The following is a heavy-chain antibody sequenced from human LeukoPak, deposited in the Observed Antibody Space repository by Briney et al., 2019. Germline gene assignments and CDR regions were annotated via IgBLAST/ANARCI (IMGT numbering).Heavy chain of an antibody. CDR1: GGSISSGGYY. Sequence: SETLSLTCTVSGGSISSGGYYWSWIRQHPGKGLEWIGHIYYSGSTNYNPSLKSRVTISVDTSKNQFSLKLSSVTAADTAVYYCARGPRVTTTVSQQRGRRKNYFDYWGQGTLVTVSS. D-gene: IGHD4-17*01. J-gene: IGHJ4*02. CDR2: IYYSGST. V-gene: IGHV4-31*03. CDR3: ARGPRVTTTVSQQRGRRKNYFDY.